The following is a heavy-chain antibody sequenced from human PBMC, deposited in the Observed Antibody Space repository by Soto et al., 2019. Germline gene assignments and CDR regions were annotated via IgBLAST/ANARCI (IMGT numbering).Heavy chain of an antibody. CDR3: ADSWLPTSY. CDR2: ISPDGSTT. V-gene: IGHV3-74*01. Sequence: EGQLVESGGGLVQPGGSLRLSCAASGFTFSNFWMHWVRQAPGKGLVWVSRISPDGSTTTYADSVKGRFTISRDNAKSTLYLQMNSLRAEDTTVYYCADSWLPTSYWGLETLVTVSS. D-gene: IGHD5-12*01. J-gene: IGHJ4*02. CDR1: GFTFSNFW.